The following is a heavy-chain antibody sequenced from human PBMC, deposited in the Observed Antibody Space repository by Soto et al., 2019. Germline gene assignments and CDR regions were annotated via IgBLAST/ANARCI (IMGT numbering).Heavy chain of an antibody. CDR1: GFTFRRYA. CDR3: AKDFSPYSSGHTFLDY. V-gene: IGHV3-23*01. D-gene: IGHD3-22*01. CDR2: ITNSAAAT. J-gene: IGHJ4*02. Sequence: GGSLRLSCATSGFTFRRYAMNWVRQAPGKGLEWVASITNSAAATYCADSVKGRFTIYRNNSENMLYLRMNSLRVEYTAVYYCAKDFSPYSSGHTFLDYWGQGTQVTVSS.